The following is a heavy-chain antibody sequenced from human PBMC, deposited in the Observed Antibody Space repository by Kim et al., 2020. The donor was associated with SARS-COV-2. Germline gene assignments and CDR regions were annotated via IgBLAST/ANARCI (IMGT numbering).Heavy chain of an antibody. J-gene: IGHJ6*02. CDR2: ISGSGGST. Sequence: GGSLRLSCAASGFTFSSYAMSWVRQAPGKGLEWVSAISGSGGSTYYADSVKGRFTISRDNSKNTLYLQMNSLRAEDTAVYYCAKDRYCSSTSCPVVGYYYYGMDVWGQGTTVTVSS. D-gene: IGHD2-2*01. V-gene: IGHV3-23*01. CDR1: GFTFSSYA. CDR3: AKDRYCSSTSCPVVGYYYYGMDV.